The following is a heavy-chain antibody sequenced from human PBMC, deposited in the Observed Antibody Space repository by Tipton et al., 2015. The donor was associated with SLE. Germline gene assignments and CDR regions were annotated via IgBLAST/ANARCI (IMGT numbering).Heavy chain of an antibody. D-gene: IGHD3-22*01. Sequence: TLSLTCTVSGGSISSSSYYWGWIRQPPGKGLEWIGRIYTSGSTNYNPSLKSRVTMSVDTSKNQFSLKLSSVTAADTAVYYCALLYDSSGYDAFDIWGQGTMVTVPS. CDR2: IYTSGST. CDR1: GGSISSSSYY. CDR3: ALLYDSSGYDAFDI. V-gene: IGHV4-39*07. J-gene: IGHJ3*02.